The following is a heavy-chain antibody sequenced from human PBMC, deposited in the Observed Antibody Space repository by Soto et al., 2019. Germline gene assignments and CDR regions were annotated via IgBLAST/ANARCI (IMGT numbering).Heavy chain of an antibody. J-gene: IGHJ4*02. CDR1: GFTFSSYG. D-gene: IGHD1-26*01. V-gene: IGHV3-30*03. CDR2: ISYDGSNT. CDR3: VIEGGLSGSYYISSSYYIDY. Sequence: GGSLRLSCVASGFTFSSYGMHWVRQAPGKGLEWVAIISYDGSNTYYADPVKGRFTISRDNSKNTLYLQMNSLRAEDTSVYNCVIEGGLSGSYYISSSYYIDYWGQGTLVTVSS.